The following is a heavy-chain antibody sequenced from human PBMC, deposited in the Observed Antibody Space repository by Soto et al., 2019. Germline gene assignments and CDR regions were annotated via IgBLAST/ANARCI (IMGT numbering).Heavy chain of an antibody. V-gene: IGHV3-23*01. CDR2: ISGSGGST. CDR3: AKDLLNDFWSGYCRFDY. CDR1: GFTFSSYA. D-gene: IGHD3-3*01. J-gene: IGHJ4*02. Sequence: EVQLLESGGGLVQPGGSLRLSCAASGFTFSSYAMSWVRQAPGKGLEWVSAISGSGGSTYYADSVKGRFTISRDNSKNTLYVQMNSLRAEDTAVYYCAKDLLNDFWSGYCRFDYWGQGTLVTVSS.